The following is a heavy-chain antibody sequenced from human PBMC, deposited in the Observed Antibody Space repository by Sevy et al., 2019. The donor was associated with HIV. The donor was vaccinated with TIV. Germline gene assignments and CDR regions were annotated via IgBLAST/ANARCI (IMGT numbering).Heavy chain of an antibody. CDR2: IYTSGST. CDR1: GGSISSGSYY. D-gene: IGHD3-22*01. CDR3: ARAALYYYDSSGYRDAFDI. J-gene: IGHJ3*02. Sequence: SETLSLTCTVSGGSISSGSYYWSWIRQPAGKGLEWIGRIYTSGSTNYNPSLKSRVTISVDTSKNQLSLKLSSVTAADTAVYYCARAALYYYDSSGYRDAFDIWGQGTMVTVSS. V-gene: IGHV4-61*02.